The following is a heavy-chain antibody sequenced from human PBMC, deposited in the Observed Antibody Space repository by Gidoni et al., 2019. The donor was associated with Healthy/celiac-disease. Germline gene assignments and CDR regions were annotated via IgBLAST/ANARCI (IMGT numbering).Heavy chain of an antibody. CDR3: AKSVIGSWYYFDY. J-gene: IGHJ4*02. D-gene: IGHD6-13*01. Sequence: EVQLLESGGGLVQPGGSLRLSCAASGFTFSSYAMSWVRQAPGKGLEVVSGISGRGGSKIYADSVKGRFTISRDNSKNTLYLQMNSLRAEDTAVYYCAKSVIGSWYYFDYWGQGTLVTVSS. V-gene: IGHV3-23*01. CDR1: GFTFSSYA. CDR2: ISGRGGSK.